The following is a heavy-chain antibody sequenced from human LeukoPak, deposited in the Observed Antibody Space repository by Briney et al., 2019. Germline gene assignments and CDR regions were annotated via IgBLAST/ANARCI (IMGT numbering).Heavy chain of an antibody. CDR1: GFTFGGYS. D-gene: IGHD2-2*01. V-gene: IGHV3-48*01. J-gene: IGHJ4*02. CDR2: ISSSSSTI. CDR3: VRGDGHLLSSFVDY. Sequence: GGSLRLSCAASGFTFGGYSMNWVRQAPGKGLEWVSYISSSSSTIYYADSVRGRFTISRDNARNSLYLQMNSLRAGDTAVYYCVRGDGHLLSSFVDYWGQGTLVTVSS.